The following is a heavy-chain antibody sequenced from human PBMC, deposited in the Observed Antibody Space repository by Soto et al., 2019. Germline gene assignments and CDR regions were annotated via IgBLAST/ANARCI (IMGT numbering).Heavy chain of an antibody. CDR2: ISSSGNYI. D-gene: IGHD2-21*02. CDR1: GFTFSNAW. Sequence: GGSLRLSCAASGFTFSNAWMSWVRQAPGKGLEWVSSISSSGNYIYYADSVKGRFTISRDNAKNSLYLEMNSLRAEDTAVYYCTRDQAKSIVVVTAIEYWGQGTLVTVSS. V-gene: IGHV3-21*01. CDR3: TRDQAKSIVVVTAIEY. J-gene: IGHJ4*02.